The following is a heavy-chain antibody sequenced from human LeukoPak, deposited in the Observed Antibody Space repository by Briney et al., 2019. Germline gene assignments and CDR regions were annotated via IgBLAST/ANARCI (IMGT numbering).Heavy chain of an antibody. V-gene: IGHV4-61*02. CDR1: GGSISSGSYY. CDR2: IYTSGST. Sequence: PSETLSLTCTVSGGSISSGSYYWSWIRQPAGKGLEWIGRIYTSGSTNYNPSLKSRVTISVDTSKNQFSLKLSSVTAADTAVYYCARGAYCGGDCFMPYYYYYYMDVWGKGTTVTVSS. CDR3: ARGAYCGGDCFMPYYYYYYMDV. D-gene: IGHD2-21*01. J-gene: IGHJ6*03.